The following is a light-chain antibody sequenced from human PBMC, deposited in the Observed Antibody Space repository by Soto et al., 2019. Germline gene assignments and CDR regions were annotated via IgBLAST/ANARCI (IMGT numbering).Light chain of an antibody. CDR2: EAS. CDR3: CSNAGGSTYV. CDR1: SSDVGSHKL. Sequence: LTQPASVSGSPGQSITISCTGTSSDVGSHKLVSWYQQYPGKAPKLIIFEASKRPSGVSNRFSGSKSGSTASLTISGLQAEDEADYYCCSNAGGSTYVFGTGTKVTV. V-gene: IGLV2-23*01. J-gene: IGLJ1*01.